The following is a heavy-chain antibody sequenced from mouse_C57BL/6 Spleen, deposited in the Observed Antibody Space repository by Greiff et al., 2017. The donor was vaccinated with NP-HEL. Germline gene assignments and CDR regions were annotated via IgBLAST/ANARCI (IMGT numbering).Heavy chain of an antibody. CDR2: IDPETGGT. V-gene: IGHV1-15*01. J-gene: IGHJ4*01. Sequence: VQLQQSGAELVRPGASVTLSCKASGYTFTDYEMHWVKQTPVHGLEWIGAIDPETGGTAYNQKFKGKAILTADKSSSTAYMELRSLTSEDSAVYYCTRRGYYGSILYAMDYWGQGTSVTVSS. D-gene: IGHD1-1*01. CDR1: GYTFTDYE. CDR3: TRRGYYGSILYAMDY.